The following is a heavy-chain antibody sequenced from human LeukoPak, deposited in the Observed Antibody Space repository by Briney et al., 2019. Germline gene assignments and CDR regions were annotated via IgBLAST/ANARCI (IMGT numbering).Heavy chain of an antibody. CDR2: VSGTSSFT. Sequence: PGGSLRLSCAASGFTFSDYYMSWIRQAPGKGLEWLSYVSGTSSFTNYADSVRGPFTISRDNSKNTLYLQLNSLRAEDTAVYYCARGYSYGYDYYYGIDVWGQGTTVTVSS. CDR1: GFTFSDYY. V-gene: IGHV3-11*06. CDR3: ARGYSYGYDYYYGIDV. J-gene: IGHJ6*02. D-gene: IGHD5-18*01.